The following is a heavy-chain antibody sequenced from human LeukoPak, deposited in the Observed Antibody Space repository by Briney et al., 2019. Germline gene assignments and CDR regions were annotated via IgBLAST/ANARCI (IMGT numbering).Heavy chain of an antibody. CDR3: ARGPPDCSSTSCYAFDAFDI. Sequence: GGSLRLSCAASGFTFSSYETNWVRQAPGKGLEWVSYITSSGLTVYYADSVKGRFTISRDNAKNSLYLQMNSLRAEDTAVYYCARGPPDCSSTSCYAFDAFDIWGQGTMVTVSS. CDR1: GFTFSSYE. V-gene: IGHV3-48*03. CDR2: ITSSGLTV. J-gene: IGHJ3*02. D-gene: IGHD2-2*01.